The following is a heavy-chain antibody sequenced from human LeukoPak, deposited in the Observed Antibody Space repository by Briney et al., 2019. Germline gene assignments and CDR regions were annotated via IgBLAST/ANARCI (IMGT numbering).Heavy chain of an antibody. J-gene: IGHJ4*02. CDR2: IYTSGST. Sequence: SETLSLTCTVSGGSISSYDWSWIRQPAGKGLEWIGRIYTSGSTKYNPSLKSRVTMSLDTSKKQFSLKLSSVTATDTAVYYCASNTGTVFDYWGQGALVTVSS. V-gene: IGHV4-4*07. CDR1: GGSISSYD. D-gene: IGHD7-27*01. CDR3: ASNTGTVFDY.